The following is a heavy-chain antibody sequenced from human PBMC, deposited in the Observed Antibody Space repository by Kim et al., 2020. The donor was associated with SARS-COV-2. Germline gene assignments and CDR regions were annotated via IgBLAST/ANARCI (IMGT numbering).Heavy chain of an antibody. V-gene: IGHV3-66*04. Sequence: GGSLRLSCAVSGFSVSGDYMNWVRQAPGKGLECVSVIHTGGATFYADSVKGRFTISRDSSKNTLYLQMNSLRVEDTAVYYCARHDWFDPWGQGILITVYS. J-gene: IGHJ5*02. CDR1: GFSVSGDY. CDR3: ARHDWFDP. CDR2: IHTGGAT.